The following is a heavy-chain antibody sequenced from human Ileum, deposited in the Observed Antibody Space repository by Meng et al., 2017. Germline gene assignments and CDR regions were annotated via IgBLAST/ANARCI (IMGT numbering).Heavy chain of an antibody. CDR3: ARGRSVWGGYAWFDP. CDR2: MNPDADSGDT. CDR1: GYCFTSHD. J-gene: IGHJ5*02. V-gene: IGHV1-8*02. Sequence: HSGVGVKKPGSPVTILYKASGYCFTSHDVNWVRQAPGQGLEWMGWMNPDADSGDTGYAQKFRGRVSFSKNVSINTAYMELSSLTSDDTAVYYCARGRSVWGGYAWFDPWGRGTLVTVSS. D-gene: IGHD5-12*01.